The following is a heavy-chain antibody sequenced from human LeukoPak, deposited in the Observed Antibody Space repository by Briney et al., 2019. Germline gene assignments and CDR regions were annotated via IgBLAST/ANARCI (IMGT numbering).Heavy chain of an antibody. CDR1: GFTFSSYE. D-gene: IGHD1-20*01. CDR3: ARTYNWNPSSQPDY. Sequence: GGSLRLSCAASGFTFSSYEMNWVRQAPGKGLEWVSVIYRAGSTYYADSVKGRFTISRDNSKNTLYLQMNSLRAEDMAVYYCARTYNWNPSSQPDYWGQGTLVTVSS. CDR2: IYRAGST. V-gene: IGHV3-66*02. J-gene: IGHJ4*02.